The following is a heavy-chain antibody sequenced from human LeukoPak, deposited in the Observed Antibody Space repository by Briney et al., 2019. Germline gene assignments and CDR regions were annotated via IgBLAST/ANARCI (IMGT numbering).Heavy chain of an antibody. J-gene: IGHJ4*02. CDR1: GFTFSSYA. CDR2: ISGGGGST. D-gene: IGHD1-26*01. Sequence: GGSLRLSCAASGFTFSSYAMSWVRQAPGKGLEWVSTISGGGGSTYYADSVKGRFTISRDNSKNTLYLQVNSLRAEDTAVYHCAKGGKWDVTPFDYWGQGTLVTVSS. V-gene: IGHV3-23*01. CDR3: AKGGKWDVTPFDY.